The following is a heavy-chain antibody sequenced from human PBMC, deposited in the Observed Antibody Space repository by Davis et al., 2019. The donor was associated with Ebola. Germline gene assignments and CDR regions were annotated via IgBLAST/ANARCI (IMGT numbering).Heavy chain of an antibody. V-gene: IGHV3-23*01. J-gene: IGHJ2*01. Sequence: PGGSLRLSCAASGFTFSSYAMTWVRQAPGKGLEWVSAISGSGGSTYYAYSVKGRFTISRDNSKKTLYLQMSSLRADDTAVYYCAKDGGNFPYWYFDLWGRGTLVTVSS. D-gene: IGHD1-7*01. CDR3: AKDGGNFPYWYFDL. CDR1: GFTFSSYA. CDR2: ISGSGGST.